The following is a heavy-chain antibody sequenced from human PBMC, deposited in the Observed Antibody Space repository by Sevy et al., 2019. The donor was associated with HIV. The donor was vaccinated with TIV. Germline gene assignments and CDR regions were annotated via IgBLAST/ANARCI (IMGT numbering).Heavy chain of an antibody. CDR2: IYHRGST. CDR3: ARAGGAKDYGMDV. CDR1: GGSIGDFY. Sequence: SETLSLTCTVSGGSIGDFYWSWIRQPPGKGLEWLGYIYHRGSTNYKPSLASRVTISVDTSKNQFSLNLGSVTAADTALYYCARAGGAKDYGMDVWGQGTTVTVSS. D-gene: IGHD3-10*01. J-gene: IGHJ6*02. V-gene: IGHV4-59*01.